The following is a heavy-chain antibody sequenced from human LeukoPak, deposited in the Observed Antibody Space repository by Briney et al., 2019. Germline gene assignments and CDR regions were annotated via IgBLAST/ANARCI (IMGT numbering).Heavy chain of an antibody. V-gene: IGHV4-59*11. CDR3: ARGPYHTYYYGSGSDAFDI. J-gene: IGHJ3*02. CDR2: MYYSGST. CDR1: GVSISSHY. Sequence: SETLSLTCNVSGVSISSHYWTWIRQPPGKGLEWIGFMYYSGSTHYNPSLRSRVIMSADTSKNQFSLKLSSVTAADKAVDYCARGPYHTYYYGSGSDAFDIWGQGTMVTVSS. D-gene: IGHD3-10*01.